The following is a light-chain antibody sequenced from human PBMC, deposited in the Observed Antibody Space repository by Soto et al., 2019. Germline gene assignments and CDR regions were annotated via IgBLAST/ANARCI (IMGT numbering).Light chain of an antibody. CDR3: CSYAGSSTVV. CDR1: SSDVGSYNL. CDR2: EGS. V-gene: IGLV2-23*01. Sequence: QSALTQPASVSGSPGQSITISCPGTSSDVGSYNLVSWYQQHPDKAPKLMIYEGSKRPSGVSHRFSGSKSGNTASLTISGLPAEDEADYFCCSYAGSSTVVFGGGTKLTVL. J-gene: IGLJ2*01.